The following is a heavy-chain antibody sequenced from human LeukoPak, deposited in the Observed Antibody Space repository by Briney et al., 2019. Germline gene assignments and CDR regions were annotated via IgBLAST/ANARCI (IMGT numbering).Heavy chain of an antibody. CDR1: GFTFSTYA. CDR2: ISGSDEST. V-gene: IGHV3-23*01. D-gene: IGHD2-2*02. J-gene: IGHJ4*02. Sequence: PGGSLRLSCAASGFTFSTYAMSWVRQAPGKGLEWVSTISGSDESTYYPDSVKGRFAISRDNSEKMLYLQMHSLRVDDTAVYYCEKARSASSRSCYNYWGQGTLVTVSS. CDR3: EKARSASSRSCYNY.